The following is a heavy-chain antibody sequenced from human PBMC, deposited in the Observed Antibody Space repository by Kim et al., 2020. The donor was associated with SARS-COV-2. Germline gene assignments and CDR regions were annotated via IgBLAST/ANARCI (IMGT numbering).Heavy chain of an antibody. Sequence: ESEKGRFTISRDKSKNTLYLQMNRLRDEDTAVYYSARDIVLVVSHDALDIWGKGTMVTVSS. CDR3: ARDIVLVVSHDALDI. J-gene: IGHJ3*02. V-gene: IGHV3-23*01. D-gene: IGHD2-8*02.